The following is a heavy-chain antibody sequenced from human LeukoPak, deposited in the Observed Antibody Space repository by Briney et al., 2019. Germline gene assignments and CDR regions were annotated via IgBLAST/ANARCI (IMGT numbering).Heavy chain of an antibody. J-gene: IGHJ4*02. CDR3: VRQDIGSYLGGY. CDR2: INSDGSNT. CDR1: GFTFSNYW. D-gene: IGHD1-26*01. V-gene: IGHV3-74*01. Sequence: GGSLRLSCAASGFTFSNYWMHWVRQAPGKGLVWVSHINSDGSNTGYADSVKGRFTISRDTAKNTLYLQMDSLRAEDTAVYYCVRQDIGSYLGGYWGQGTLVTVSS.